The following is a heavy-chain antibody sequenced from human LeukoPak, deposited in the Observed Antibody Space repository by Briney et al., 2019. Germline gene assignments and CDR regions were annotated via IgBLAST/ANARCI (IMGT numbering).Heavy chain of an antibody. J-gene: IGHJ4*02. V-gene: IGHV1-18*01. CDR3: ARGRKTVVAATPYYFDY. D-gene: IGHD2-15*01. CDR2: ISAYNGNT. Sequence: ASVTVSCKASGYAFTSYGISWVRQAPGQGLEWMGWISAYNGNTNYAQRLQGRVTMTTDTSTSTAYMELRSLRSDDTAVYYCARGRKTVVAATPYYFDYWGQGTLVTVSS. CDR1: GYAFTSYG.